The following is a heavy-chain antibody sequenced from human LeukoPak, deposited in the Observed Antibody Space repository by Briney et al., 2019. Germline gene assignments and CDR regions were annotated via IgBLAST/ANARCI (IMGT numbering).Heavy chain of an antibody. V-gene: IGHV3-48*03. J-gene: IGHJ6*04. Sequence: GGSLRLSCAASGFTFSSYEMNWVRQAPGKGLEWISYISGSGTVTHYADSVEGRFTISRDNTKNSLYLQMNSLRGEDTAVYYCARDGTPSYSTGWVYMDVWGKGTTVTISS. CDR1: GFTFSSYE. CDR3: ARDGTPSYSTGWVYMDV. D-gene: IGHD6-25*01. CDR2: ISGSGTVT.